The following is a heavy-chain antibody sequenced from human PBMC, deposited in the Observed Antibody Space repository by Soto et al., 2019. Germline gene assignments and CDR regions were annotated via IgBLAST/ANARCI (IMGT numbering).Heavy chain of an antibody. J-gene: IGHJ4*02. CDR3: VHSSGYYDDDGYVQAPVFEF. Sequence: QITLKESGPTLVTPTQTLTLTCTFSGFSLTTSGVSVGWIRQPPGKALEWLALVYWDDDRRYSPSLKNRLTITKDTSKYQLVLTMTNMHPVDPATYYCVHSSGYYDDDGYVQAPVFEFWGQGTLVTVSS. V-gene: IGHV2-5*02. CDR1: GFSLTTSGVS. CDR2: VYWDDDR. D-gene: IGHD3-22*01.